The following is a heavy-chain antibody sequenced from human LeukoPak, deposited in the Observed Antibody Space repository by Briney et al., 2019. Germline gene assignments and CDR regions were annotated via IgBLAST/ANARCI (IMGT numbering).Heavy chain of an antibody. CDR1: GDSITSGSYY. CDR2: IYSDGDT. D-gene: IGHD3-22*01. CDR3: ARDSGFWLY. J-gene: IGHJ4*02. Sequence: PSETLSLTCTVSGDSITSGSYYWGWIRQTPGKGLEWIGNIYSDGDTSFNPSLKSRITMSVDTSKNQFSLKLNSVTAADTAVYFRARDSGFWLYWGQGTLVSVSS. V-gene: IGHV4-39*07.